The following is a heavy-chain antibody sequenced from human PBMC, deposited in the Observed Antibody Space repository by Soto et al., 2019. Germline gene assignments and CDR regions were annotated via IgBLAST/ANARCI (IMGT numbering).Heavy chain of an antibody. CDR2: ISAYNGNT. D-gene: IGHD3-22*01. J-gene: IGHJ4*02. CDR1: GYTFINSD. CDR3: ARDQSSGVFDY. Sequence: QVQLVQSGGEVKQPGASVKVSCKATGYTFINSDIALVRQAPGQGLEWMGWISAYNGNTNYAQSVQVRVTITTDTSTSTAYMEIRSLRFDDTAGHYCARDQSSGVFDYWGQGNLVTVST. V-gene: IGHV1-18*01.